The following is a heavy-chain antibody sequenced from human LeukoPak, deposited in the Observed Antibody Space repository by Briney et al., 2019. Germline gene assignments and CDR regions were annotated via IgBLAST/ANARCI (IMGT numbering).Heavy chain of an antibody. CDR1: GGSISSYY. D-gene: IGHD1-26*01. V-gene: IGHV4-59*01. Sequence: PSETLSLTCTVSGGSISSYYWSWIRQPPGKGLEFIGYIYDSGSTKYNPSLKSRVTISVDTPKNQFSLKLSSVTAADTAVYYCARVGEDYYYYYMDVWGKGTTVTVSS. J-gene: IGHJ6*03. CDR3: ARVGEDYYYYYMDV. CDR2: IYDSGST.